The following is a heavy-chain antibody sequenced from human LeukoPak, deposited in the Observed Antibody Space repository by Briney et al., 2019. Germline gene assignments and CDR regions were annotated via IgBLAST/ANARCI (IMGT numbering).Heavy chain of an antibody. CDR1: GFTFSNYG. Sequence: QPGGSLRLSCAASGFTFSNYGMNWVRQAPGKGLEWVSEITGSGGSTYYADSVKGRFTISRDNSNNTLYLQMNSLRDEDTAVYYCAKGGDYAFDIWGQGTMVTVSS. CDR3: AKGGDYAFDI. V-gene: IGHV3-23*01. D-gene: IGHD2-21*01. J-gene: IGHJ3*02. CDR2: ITGSGGST.